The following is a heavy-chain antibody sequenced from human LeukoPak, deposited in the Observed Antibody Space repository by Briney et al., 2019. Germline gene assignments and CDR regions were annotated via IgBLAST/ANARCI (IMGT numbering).Heavy chain of an antibody. Sequence: GGSLRLSCAASGFTFSSYAMHWVCQAPGKGLEWVAVISYDGSNKYYADSVKGRFTISRDNSKNTLYLQMNSLRAEDTAVYYCARVLEGSWSTGFDYWGQGTLVTVSS. J-gene: IGHJ4*02. V-gene: IGHV3-30*04. D-gene: IGHD6-13*01. CDR3: ARVLEGSWSTGFDY. CDR1: GFTFSSYA. CDR2: ISYDGSNK.